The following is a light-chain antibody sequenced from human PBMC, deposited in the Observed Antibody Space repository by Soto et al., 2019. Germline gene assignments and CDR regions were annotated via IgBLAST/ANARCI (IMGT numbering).Light chain of an antibody. J-gene: IGLJ1*01. CDR1: SSDVGGYNY. V-gene: IGLV2-14*01. Sequence: QSALTQPASVSGSPGQSITISCTGTSSDVGGYNYVSWYQQHPGTAPKLMIFEVSNRPSGVANRFSGSKSGNTASLTISGLQTEDEADYFCSSYSSSSTLYVFGSGTKVTVL. CDR2: EVS. CDR3: SSYSSSSTLYV.